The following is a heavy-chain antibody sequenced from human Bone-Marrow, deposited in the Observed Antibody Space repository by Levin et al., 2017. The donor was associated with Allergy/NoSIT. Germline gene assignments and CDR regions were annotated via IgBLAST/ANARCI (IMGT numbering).Heavy chain of an antibody. CDR1: GYTFTRYA. J-gene: IGHJ4*02. Sequence: KTGESLKISCQASGYTFTRYAINWVRQAPGQGPECMGWINTNTGNPTFGQGFTGRFVFSLDTSVTTAYLQINSLKAEDTAVYYCARGGSSGYYDYWGQGTLVTVSS. CDR3: ARGGSSGYYDY. D-gene: IGHD3-22*01. CDR2: INTNTGNP. V-gene: IGHV7-4-1*02.